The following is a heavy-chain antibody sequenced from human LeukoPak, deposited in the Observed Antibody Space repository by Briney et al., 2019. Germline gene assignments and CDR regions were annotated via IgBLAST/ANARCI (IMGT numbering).Heavy chain of an antibody. V-gene: IGHV3-33*06. CDR3: AKAGRTTVTNPYFDY. CDR2: IWYDGSNK. CDR1: GFTFSSYD. J-gene: IGHJ4*02. Sequence: GGSLRLSCAASGFTFSSYDMHWVRQAPGKGLEWVAVIWYDGSNKYYADSVKGRFTISRDNSKNTLYLQMNSLRAEDTAVYYCAKAGRTTVTNPYFDYWGQGTLVTVSS. D-gene: IGHD4-17*01.